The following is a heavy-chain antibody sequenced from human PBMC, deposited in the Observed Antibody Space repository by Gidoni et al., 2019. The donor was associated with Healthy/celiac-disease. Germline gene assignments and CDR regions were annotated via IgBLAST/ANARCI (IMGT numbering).Heavy chain of an antibody. J-gene: IGHJ6*02. CDR3: AREAPHRYSIDCSSTSCYNGMDV. CDR2: INPNSGGT. V-gene: IGHV1-2*02. CDR1: GYTFTGYY. Sequence: QVQLVQSGAEVKKPGASVKVSCKASGYTFTGYYMHWVRQAPGQGLEWMGWINPNSGGTNYAQKFQGRVTMTRDTSISTAYMELSRLRSDDTAVYYCAREAPHRYSIDCSSTSCYNGMDVWGQGTTVTVSS. D-gene: IGHD2-2*02.